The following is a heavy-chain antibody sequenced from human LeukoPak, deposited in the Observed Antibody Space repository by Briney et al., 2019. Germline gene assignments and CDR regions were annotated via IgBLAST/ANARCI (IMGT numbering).Heavy chain of an antibody. Sequence: PSQTLSLTCTVSGGSISSGGYYWSWIRQHPGKGLEWIGYIYYSGSTYYNPSLKSRVTISVDTSKNQFSLKLSSVTAADTAVYYCARGPLTWIQLWQARYGMDVWGQGTTVTVSS. D-gene: IGHD5-18*01. V-gene: IGHV4-31*03. CDR1: GGSISSGGYY. CDR2: IYYSGST. CDR3: ARGPLTWIQLWQARYGMDV. J-gene: IGHJ6*02.